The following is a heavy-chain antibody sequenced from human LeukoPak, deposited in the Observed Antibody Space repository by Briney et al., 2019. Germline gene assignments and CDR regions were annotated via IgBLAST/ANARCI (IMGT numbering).Heavy chain of an antibody. CDR2: FCSSLDSSV. CDR1: GFTFSSYS. D-gene: IGHD3-3*01. J-gene: IGHJ6*03. Sequence: GGSLRLSCAASGFTFSSYSMNWVRQAPGKGLEWVSFFCSSLDSSVYYADSVKGRFTISRDNAKNSLYLQMNSLRAEDTAVYYCARGVRDILSGYYTDYYFYYMDVWGKGTTVTVSS. V-gene: IGHV3-48*01. CDR3: ARGVRDILSGYYTDYYFYYMDV.